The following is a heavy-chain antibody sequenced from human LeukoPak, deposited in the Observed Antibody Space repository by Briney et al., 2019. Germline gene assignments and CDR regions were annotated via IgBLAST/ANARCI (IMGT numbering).Heavy chain of an antibody. CDR3: ARGGCSGGSCYYYYYMDV. D-gene: IGHD2-15*01. V-gene: IGHV1-69*06. Sequence: SVKVSCKASGGTFSSYAISWVRQAPGQGLEWMGGIIPIFGTANYAQKFQGRVTITADKSTSTAYMELSSLRSEDTAVYYCARGGCSGGSCYYYYYMDVWGKGTTVTVSS. CDR1: GGTFSSYA. CDR2: IIPIFGTA. J-gene: IGHJ6*03.